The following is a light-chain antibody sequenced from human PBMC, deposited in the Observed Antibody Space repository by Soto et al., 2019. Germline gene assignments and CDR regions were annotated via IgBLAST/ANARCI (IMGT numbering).Light chain of an antibody. J-gene: IGKJ4*01. CDR2: AAS. Sequence: DIQMTQSPSSVSASVGDRVTITCRASERINTYLAWYQQQPGKAPKLLIYAASSLQSGVPSRFSGSGSVTEFTLTISNLQPEDFATYYCHPANSPPLTFGGGTKVEIK. V-gene: IGKV1-12*01. CDR1: ERINTY. CDR3: HPANSPPLT.